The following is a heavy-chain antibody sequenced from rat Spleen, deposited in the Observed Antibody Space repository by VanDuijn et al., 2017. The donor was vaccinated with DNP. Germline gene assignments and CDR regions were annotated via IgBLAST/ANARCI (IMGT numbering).Heavy chain of an antibody. CDR1: GFSLTSYT. D-gene: IGHD1-2*01. V-gene: IGHV2-15*01. CDR2: IWSGGNT. CDR3: TRAPITIAADYYAMDA. Sequence: QVQLKESGPGLVQPSQTLSLTCTVSGFSLTSYTVSWVRQPPGKGLEWVGVIWSGGNTDYNSTLKSRRSISRDTSKSQVFLKVNSLQTEDTAIYFCTRAPITIAADYYAMDAWGQGTSVTVSS. J-gene: IGHJ4*01.